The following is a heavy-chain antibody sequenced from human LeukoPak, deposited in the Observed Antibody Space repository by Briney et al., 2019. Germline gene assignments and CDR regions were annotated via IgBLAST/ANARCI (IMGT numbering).Heavy chain of an antibody. CDR2: ISGSGGST. J-gene: IGHJ6*02. CDR1: GFTFQNYA. CDR3: ARGIVVVPAADAYYYYGMDV. Sequence: GGSLRLSCAASGFTFQNYAMSWVRQAPGKGLEWVSAISGSGGSTYYADPVKGRFTISRDNAKNSLYLQMNSLRAEDTAVYYCARGIVVVPAADAYYYYGMDVWGQGTTVTVSS. V-gene: IGHV3-23*01. D-gene: IGHD2-2*01.